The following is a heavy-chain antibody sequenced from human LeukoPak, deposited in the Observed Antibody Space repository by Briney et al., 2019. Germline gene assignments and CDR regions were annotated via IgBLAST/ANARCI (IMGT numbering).Heavy chain of an antibody. J-gene: IGHJ6*03. Sequence: GGSLRLSCAASGFTFDDYAMHWVRQAPGKGLEWVSGISWNSGSIGYADSVKGRFTISRDNAKNSLYLQMNSLRAEDTAVYYCAGQLVNYYYYYMDVWGKGTMVTVSS. V-gene: IGHV3-9*01. CDR2: ISWNSGSI. CDR3: AGQLVNYYYYYMDV. D-gene: IGHD6-13*01. CDR1: GFTFDDYA.